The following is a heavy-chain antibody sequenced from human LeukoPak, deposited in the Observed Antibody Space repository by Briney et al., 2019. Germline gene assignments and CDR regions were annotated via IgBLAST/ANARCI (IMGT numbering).Heavy chain of an antibody. D-gene: IGHD1-26*01. CDR3: ARGSIVGATFDYFDY. CDR1: GYTFTSYG. CDR2: ISAYNGNT. V-gene: IGHV1-18*01. Sequence: VASVKVSCKASGYTFTSYGISWVRQAPGQGLEWMGWISAYNGNTNYAQKFQGRVTMTRDTSISTAYMDLSRLRSDDTAVYYCARGSIVGATFDYFDYWGQGTLVTVSS. J-gene: IGHJ4*02.